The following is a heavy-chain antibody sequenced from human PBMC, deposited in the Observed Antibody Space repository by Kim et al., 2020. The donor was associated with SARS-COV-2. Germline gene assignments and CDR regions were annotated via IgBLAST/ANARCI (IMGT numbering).Heavy chain of an antibody. V-gene: IGHV3-7*05. CDR3: ARDKGEAIAPGGFDL. Sequence: GGSLRLSCAASGFTLSGYWMSWVRQAPGKGLEWLANIKQDGSEKYYVESVRGRFTISRDNAKNSLYLQMNSLRAEDAAVIYCARDKGEAIAPGGFDLWG. CDR1: GFTLSGYW. CDR2: IKQDGSEK. J-gene: IGHJ5*02. D-gene: IGHD3-16*02.